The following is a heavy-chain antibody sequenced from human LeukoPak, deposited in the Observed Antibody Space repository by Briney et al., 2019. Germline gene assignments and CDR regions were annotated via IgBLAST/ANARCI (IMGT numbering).Heavy chain of an antibody. CDR2: ISYDGSNK. J-gene: IGHJ4*02. Sequence: GRSLRLSCAASGFTFSSYGMHWVRQAPGKGLEWVAVISYDGSNKYYADSVKGRFTISRDNSKNTLYLQMNSLRADDTAVYYCARGWYCSGGSCYGGFDYWGQGTLVTVSS. CDR1: GFTFSSYG. CDR3: ARGWYCSGGSCYGGFDY. V-gene: IGHV3-30*03. D-gene: IGHD2-15*01.